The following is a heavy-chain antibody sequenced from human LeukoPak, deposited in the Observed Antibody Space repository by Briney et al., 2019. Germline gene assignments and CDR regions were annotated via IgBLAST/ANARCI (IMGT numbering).Heavy chain of an antibody. J-gene: IGHJ6*03. CDR2: IYYSGST. CDR3: ARGLNSIFGVAIHYYYMDV. CDR1: GGSISSHY. V-gene: IGHV4-59*11. Sequence: SETLSLTCTVSGGSISSHYWSWIRQPPGKGLEWIGCIYYSGSTNYNPSLKSRVTISVGTSKNQFSLKLSSVTAADTAVYYCARGLNSIFGVAIHYYYMDVWGKGTTVTVSS. D-gene: IGHD3-3*01.